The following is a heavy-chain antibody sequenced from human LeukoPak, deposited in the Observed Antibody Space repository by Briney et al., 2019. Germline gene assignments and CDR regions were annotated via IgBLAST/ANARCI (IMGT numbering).Heavy chain of an antibody. V-gene: IGHV3-53*01. CDR2: MYSGGAT. CDR3: ARHDWFDP. CDR1: GFIVSGDC. Sequence: GGSLRLSCVVSGFIVSGDCMSWVRQAPGKGLEWVSVMYSGGATYYSDSVKGRFTISRDNSKNTLYPQMNSLRVEDTAVYYCARHDWFDPWGHGTLVTVSS. J-gene: IGHJ5*02. D-gene: IGHD3-3*01.